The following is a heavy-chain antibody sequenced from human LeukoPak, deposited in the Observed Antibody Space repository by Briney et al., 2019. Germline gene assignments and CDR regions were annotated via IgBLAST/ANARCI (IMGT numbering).Heavy chain of an antibody. CDR3: ARGTKGSGPFY. CDR2: IYYSGST. J-gene: IGHJ4*02. CDR1: GGSISSGGYY. D-gene: IGHD2-15*01. Sequence: SETLSLTCTVSGGSISSGGYYWSWIRQHPGKGLEWIGYIYYSGSTYYNPSLKSRVTISVDTSKNQFSLKLSSVTAADTAVYYCARGTKGSGPFYWGQGTLVTVSS. V-gene: IGHV4-31*03.